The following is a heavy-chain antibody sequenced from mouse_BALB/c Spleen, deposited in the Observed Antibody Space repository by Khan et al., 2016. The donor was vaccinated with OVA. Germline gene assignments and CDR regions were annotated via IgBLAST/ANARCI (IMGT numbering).Heavy chain of an antibody. V-gene: IGHV5-9-4*01. CDR1: GFTFSSYA. D-gene: IGHD2-4*01. Sequence: EVELVESGGDLVKPGGSLKLSCAASGFTFSSYAMSWVRQSPEKRLEWVAEISSGGSYTYYPDTVTGRFTISRDKAKNTMYLEMISLRSEDTAMYYGAKGYDYDGAWFAYWGQGTLVTVSA. CDR2: ISSGGSYT. CDR3: AKGYDYDGAWFAY. J-gene: IGHJ3*01.